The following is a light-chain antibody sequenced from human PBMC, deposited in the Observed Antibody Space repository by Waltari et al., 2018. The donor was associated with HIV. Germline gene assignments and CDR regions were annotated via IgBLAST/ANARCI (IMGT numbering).Light chain of an antibody. CDR2: DDS. CDR3: QVWDIRSDSVV. CDR1: KIGGES. Sequence: SSVVTQPPSVSVAPGETATITCGGNKIGGESVHWYQQKPGQAPVLVIYDDSDWPSGIPERLSASNSGNTATLTISRVEAGDEADYYCQVWDIRSDSVVFGGGTKLTVL. V-gene: IGLV3-21*04. J-gene: IGLJ2*01.